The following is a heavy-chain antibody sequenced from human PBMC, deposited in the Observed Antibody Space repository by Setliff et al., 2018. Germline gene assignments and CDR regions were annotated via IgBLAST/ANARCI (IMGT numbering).Heavy chain of an antibody. CDR1: GLTFSGSV. CDR2: ISGSGGST. J-gene: IGHJ4*02. Sequence: GGSLRLSCAASGLTFSGSVMHWVRQASGKGLEWVSAISGSGGSTYYADSVKGRFTISRDNSKNTLYLQMNSLRAEDTAVYYCAKLAAAGSISYWGQGTLVTVSS. D-gene: IGHD6-13*01. CDR3: AKLAAAGSISY. V-gene: IGHV3-23*01.